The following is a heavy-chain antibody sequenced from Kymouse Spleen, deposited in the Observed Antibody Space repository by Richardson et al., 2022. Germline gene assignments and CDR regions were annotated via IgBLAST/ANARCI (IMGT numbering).Heavy chain of an antibody. V-gene: IGHV4-31*03. CDR2: IYYSGST. J-gene: IGHJ5*02. CDR1: GGSISSGGYY. D-gene: IGHD2-2*02. Sequence: QVQLQESGPGLVKPSQTLSLTCTVSGGSISSGGYYWSWIRQHPGKGLEWIGYIYYSGSTYYNPSLKSRVTISVDTSKNQFSLKLSSVTAADTAVYYCARDGIGCSSTSCYGPNWFDPWGQGTLVTVSS. CDR3: ARDGIGCSSTSCYGPNWFDP.